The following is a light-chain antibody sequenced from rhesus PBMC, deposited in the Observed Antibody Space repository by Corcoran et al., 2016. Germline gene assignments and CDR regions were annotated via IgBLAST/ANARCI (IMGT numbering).Light chain of an antibody. CDR2: VAS. V-gene: IGKV1-25*01. J-gene: IGKJ4*01. CDR1: QGIRSY. CDR3: QQHDSYPLT. Sequence: DIQMTQSPSSLSASVGDRVTITCRASQGIRSYLAWYQQKPGKAPNLLIYVASTLRSGVPSRFSDTRSDTDFTLTSSSLQPEDFATYYCQQHDSYPLTFGGGTKVELK.